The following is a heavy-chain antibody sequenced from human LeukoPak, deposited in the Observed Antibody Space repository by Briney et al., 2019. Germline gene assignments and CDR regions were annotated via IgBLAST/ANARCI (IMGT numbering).Heavy chain of an antibody. V-gene: IGHV4-31*03. CDR3: ALSYYDILTGQTGAFDI. J-gene: IGHJ3*02. CDR2: IYYSGST. Sequence: KTSQTLSLTCTVSGGSISSGGYYWSWIRQHPGKGLEWIGYIYYSGSTYYNPSLKSRVTISVDTSKNQFSLKLSSVTAADTAVYYCALSYYDILTGQTGAFDIWGQGTMVTVSS. CDR1: GGSISSGGYY. D-gene: IGHD3-9*01.